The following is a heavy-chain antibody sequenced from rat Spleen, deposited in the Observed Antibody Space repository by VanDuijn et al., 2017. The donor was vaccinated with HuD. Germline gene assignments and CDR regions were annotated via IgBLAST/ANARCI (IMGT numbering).Heavy chain of an antibody. CDR3: ARHGNYGYTYDWFAY. Sequence: EVQLVESGGGLVQPGRSLKLSCAASGFTFSDYNMAWVRQAPKKGLEWVATISYDGSSTYYRDSVKGRFTISRDNAKSTLYLQMDSLRSEDTATYYCARHGNYGYTYDWFAYWGQGTLVTVSS. V-gene: IGHV5-7*01. J-gene: IGHJ3*01. CDR2: ISYDGSST. D-gene: IGHD1-9*01. CDR1: GFTFSDYN.